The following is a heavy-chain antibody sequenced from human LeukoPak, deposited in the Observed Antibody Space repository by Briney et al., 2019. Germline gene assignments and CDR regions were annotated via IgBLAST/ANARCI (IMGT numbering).Heavy chain of an antibody. J-gene: IGHJ6*02. CDR1: GFTFSSYG. D-gene: IGHD5-24*01. CDR2: ISYDGSNK. Sequence: PGGSLRLSCAASGFTFSSYGMPWVRQAPGKGLEWVAVISYDGSNKYYADSVKGRFTVSRDNSKNTVFLQMNSLRAEDTAIYYCARDLMSTIYYYYGMDVWGQGTTVTVSS. V-gene: IGHV3-30*03. CDR3: ARDLMSTIYYYYGMDV.